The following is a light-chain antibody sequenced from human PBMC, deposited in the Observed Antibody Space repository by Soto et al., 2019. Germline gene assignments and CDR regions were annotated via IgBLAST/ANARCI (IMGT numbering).Light chain of an antibody. CDR2: GAS. V-gene: IGKV3D-7*01. J-gene: IGKJ2*01. Sequence: EIVMTQSPATLPLSPGERATLSCRASQSVSSSYLSWYQQKPGQSPRLLIYGASTRATGIPARFSGSGSGTDFTLTISGLQSEDFAVYYCQQGHNWPLTFGQGTRLEI. CDR3: QQGHNWPLT. CDR1: QSVSSSY.